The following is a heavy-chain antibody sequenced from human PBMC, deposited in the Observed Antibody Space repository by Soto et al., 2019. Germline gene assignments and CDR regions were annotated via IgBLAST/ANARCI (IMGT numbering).Heavy chain of an antibody. V-gene: IGHV4-31*03. D-gene: IGHD3-10*01. Sequence: SETLSLTCTVSGGSIRSGGYYWSWIRQHPGKGLEWIGYIYYSGSTYYNPSLKSRVTISVDTPKNHFSLKLSSVTAADTAVYYCASARGDTGYYYAMDVWGQGTTVTVSS. J-gene: IGHJ6*02. CDR3: ASARGDTGYYYAMDV. CDR1: GGSIRSGGYY. CDR2: IYYSGST.